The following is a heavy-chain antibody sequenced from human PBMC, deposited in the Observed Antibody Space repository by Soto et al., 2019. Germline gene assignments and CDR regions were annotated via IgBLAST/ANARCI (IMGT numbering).Heavy chain of an antibody. CDR2: IYSGGSI. J-gene: IGHJ4*02. V-gene: IGHV3-66*01. D-gene: IGHD6-19*01. CDR1: GFTVSSNY. Sequence: EVQLVESGGGLVQPGGSLRLSCAASGFTVSSNYMSWVRQAPGRGLEWVAVIYSGGSIYYADSVKGRFSISRDNSKNTLYLQMNSLRAEDTAMYYCARGRSSGWLFDYWGQGTLVTVSS. CDR3: ARGRSSGWLFDY.